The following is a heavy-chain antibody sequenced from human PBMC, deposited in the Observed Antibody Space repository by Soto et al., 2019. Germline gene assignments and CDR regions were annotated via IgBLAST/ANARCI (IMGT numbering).Heavy chain of an antibody. V-gene: IGHV3-23*01. CDR2: ISGSGGST. J-gene: IGHJ4*02. CDR1: GFAFRNYG. D-gene: IGHD3-9*01. CDR3: AKDTFDVPPGFDY. Sequence: EVQLLGSGGGLVHPGGSLRLSCAASGFAFRNYGMSWVRQAPGKGLKWVSTISGSGGSTYYADSVKSRFTISRDNSKNTLYLQMNSLRAEDTAIYYCAKDTFDVPPGFDYWGQGTLVTVSS.